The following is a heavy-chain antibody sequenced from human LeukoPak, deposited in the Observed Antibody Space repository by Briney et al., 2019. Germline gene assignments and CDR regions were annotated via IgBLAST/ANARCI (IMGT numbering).Heavy chain of an antibody. Sequence: GGSLRLSCAASGFTVSSNYMSWVRQAPGKGLEWVAVIWYGGSNKYYADSVKGRFTISRDNSKNTLYLQMNSLRAEDTAVYYCASGSGSFSFDYWGQGTLVTVSS. CDR2: IWYGGSNK. J-gene: IGHJ4*02. D-gene: IGHD3-10*01. CDR1: GFTVSSNY. V-gene: IGHV3-33*08. CDR3: ASGSGSFSFDY.